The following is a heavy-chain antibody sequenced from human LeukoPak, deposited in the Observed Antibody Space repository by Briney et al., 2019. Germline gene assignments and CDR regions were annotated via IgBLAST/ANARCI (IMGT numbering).Heavy chain of an antibody. J-gene: IGHJ4*02. D-gene: IGHD2-2*02. CDR2: IRYDGSNK. Sequence: GGSLRLSCAASGFTFSSYGMHWVRQAPGKGLAWVALIRYDGSNKYYADSVKGRFTISRDNSKNTLYLQMNSLRAEDTAVYYCAKDGVRVVVPAAIEYYFDYWGQGTLVTVSS. CDR3: AKDGVRVVVPAAIEYYFDY. CDR1: GFTFSSYG. V-gene: IGHV3-30*02.